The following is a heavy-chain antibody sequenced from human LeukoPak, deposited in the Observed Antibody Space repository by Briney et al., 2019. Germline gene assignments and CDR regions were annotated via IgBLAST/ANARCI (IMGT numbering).Heavy chain of an antibody. V-gene: IGHV3-30*02. CDR3: AKAGDCSSTSCLRFDP. CDR2: IRYDGSNK. Sequence: GGSLRLSCAASGFTFSSYGMHWVRQAPGKGLEWVAFIRYDGSNKYYADSVKGRFTISRDNSKNTLYLQMNSLRAEDTAVYYCAKAGDCSSTSCLRFDPWGQGTLVTVSS. CDR1: GFTFSSYG. J-gene: IGHJ5*02. D-gene: IGHD2-2*01.